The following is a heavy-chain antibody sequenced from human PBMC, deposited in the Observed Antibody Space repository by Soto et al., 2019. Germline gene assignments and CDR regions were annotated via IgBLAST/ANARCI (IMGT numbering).Heavy chain of an antibody. D-gene: IGHD1-26*01. V-gene: IGHV3-9*01. J-gene: IGHJ4*02. CDR3: VRENEMAGATSAFEY. Sequence: EVQLVESGGGLVQPGRSLRLSCAASGFTFDDYAMHWVRQAPGKGLEWVSGISWNSGSMGYADSVKGRFTVSRDNAKNSLYLLMDSLRVEDTAVYYCVRENEMAGATSAFEYWGQGTPVTVSS. CDR2: ISWNSGSM. CDR1: GFTFDDYA.